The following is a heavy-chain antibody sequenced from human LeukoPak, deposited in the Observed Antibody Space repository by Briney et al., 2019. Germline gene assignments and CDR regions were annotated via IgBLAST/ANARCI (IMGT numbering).Heavy chain of an antibody. V-gene: IGHV3-21*04. D-gene: IGHD2-2*02. CDR2: ISSSGSYI. CDR1: GFTFSSYS. Sequence: PGGSLRLSCAVSGFTFSSYSMNWVRQAPGKGLEWVSSISSSGSYIYYADSVKGRFTVSRDNAKNSLYLQMNSLRAEDTAVYYCARTDIVVVPAAINPNYYYYGMDVWGQGTTVTVSS. CDR3: ARTDIVVVPAAINPNYYYYGMDV. J-gene: IGHJ6*02.